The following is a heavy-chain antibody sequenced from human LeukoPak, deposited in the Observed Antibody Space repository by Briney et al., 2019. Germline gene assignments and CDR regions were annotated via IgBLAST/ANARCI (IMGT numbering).Heavy chain of an antibody. CDR2: IYHSGTA. V-gene: IGHV4-38-2*02. CDR1: NYSITSGYF. Sequence: SETLSLTCAVSNYSITSGYFWGWIRQPPGKGLEWIASIYHSGTAYYNPSLRNRVTLFVDTSKNQFSLKLTSLTAADTAVYYCARDGVFHDSDGYSFDYWGQGTLVTVSS. D-gene: IGHD3-22*01. CDR3: ARDGVFHDSDGYSFDY. J-gene: IGHJ4*02.